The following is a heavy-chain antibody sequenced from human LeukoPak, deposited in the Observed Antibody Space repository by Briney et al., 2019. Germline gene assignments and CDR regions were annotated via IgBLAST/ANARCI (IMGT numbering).Heavy chain of an antibody. CDR2: IYYSGST. CDR3: VRGLRDDDAFDI. D-gene: IGHD5-12*01. J-gene: IGHJ3*02. V-gene: IGHV4-39*01. CDR1: GGSISSSSYV. Sequence: SETLSLTCTVSGGSISSSSYVWGWIRQPPEKGLEWIGSIYYSGSTYYNPSLKSRVTISVDTSKNQFSLKLSSVTAADTAVYYCVRGLRDDDAFDIWGQGTMVTVSS.